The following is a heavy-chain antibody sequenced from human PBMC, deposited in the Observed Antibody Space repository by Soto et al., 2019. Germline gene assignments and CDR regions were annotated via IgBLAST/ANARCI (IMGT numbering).Heavy chain of an antibody. CDR2: ISGSGRST. CDR1: GFTFSIFA. CDR3: AKDIEQWLVSGFDP. V-gene: IGHV3-23*01. D-gene: IGHD6-19*01. Sequence: SLRLSCAASGFTFSIFAMSWIRQAPGKGLEWVSAISGSGRSTYYSDSVKGRFTISRDNSKNTLYLQMNSLRAEDTAVYYCAKDIEQWLVSGFDPWGQGTLVTVSS. J-gene: IGHJ5*02.